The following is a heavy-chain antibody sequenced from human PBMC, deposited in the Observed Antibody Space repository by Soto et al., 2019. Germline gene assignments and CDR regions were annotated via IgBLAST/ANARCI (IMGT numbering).Heavy chain of an antibody. Sequence: SQTLSLTCAISGDSVSSNTAAWNWIRSSPSRGLEWLGRTYYRSNWRHDYAVSVKSRITVNSDTSRNHFSLQLNSVTPDDTAMYYCARGVAGSGFDLWGQGTLVTAPQ. CDR2: TYYRSNWRH. D-gene: IGHD6-19*01. J-gene: IGHJ4*02. V-gene: IGHV6-1*01. CDR1: GDSVSSNTAA. CDR3: ARGVAGSGFDL.